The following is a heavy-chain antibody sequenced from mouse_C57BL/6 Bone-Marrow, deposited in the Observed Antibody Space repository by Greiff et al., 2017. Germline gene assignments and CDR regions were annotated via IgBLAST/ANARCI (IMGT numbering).Heavy chain of an antibody. CDR2: IYPGSGNT. J-gene: IGHJ1*03. CDR1: GYTFTDYY. CDR3: ARGDYGSSYWYFDV. Sequence: VQLQQSGAELVRPGASVKLSCKASGYTFTDYYINWVKQRPGQGLEWIARIYPGSGNTYYNEKFKGKATLTAEKSSSTAYLQLSSLTSEDSAVYSCARGDYGSSYWYFDVWGTGTTVTVSS. D-gene: IGHD1-1*01. V-gene: IGHV1-76*01.